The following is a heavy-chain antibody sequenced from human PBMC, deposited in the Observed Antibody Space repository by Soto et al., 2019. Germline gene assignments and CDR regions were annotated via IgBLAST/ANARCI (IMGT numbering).Heavy chain of an antibody. D-gene: IGHD6-13*01. Sequence: PSETLSLTCAVSGYSITSGYFWAWIRQPPGKGLEWIGSVYHSGSTYFNPSLKSRVTISVDTSKNQFSLRLSSVTATDTAVYYCAREWSSSWYIDYWGQGTLVTVSS. J-gene: IGHJ4*02. CDR3: AREWSSSWYIDY. V-gene: IGHV4-38-2*02. CDR2: VYHSGST. CDR1: GYSITSGYF.